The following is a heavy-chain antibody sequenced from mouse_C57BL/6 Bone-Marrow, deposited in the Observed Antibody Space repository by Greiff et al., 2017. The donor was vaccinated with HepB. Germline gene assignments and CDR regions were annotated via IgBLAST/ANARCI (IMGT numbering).Heavy chain of an antibody. CDR2: IYPSDSET. CDR3: ARTNDLGTVYYFDY. CDR1: GYTFTSYW. Sequence: QVQLQQSGAELVRPGSSVKLSCKASGYTFTSYWMDWVKQRPGQGLEWIGNIYPSDSETHYNQKFKDKATLTVDKSSSTAYMPLSSLTSEDSAVYYCARTNDLGTVYYFDYWGQGTTLTVSS. D-gene: IGHD2-14*01. J-gene: IGHJ2*01. V-gene: IGHV1-61*01.